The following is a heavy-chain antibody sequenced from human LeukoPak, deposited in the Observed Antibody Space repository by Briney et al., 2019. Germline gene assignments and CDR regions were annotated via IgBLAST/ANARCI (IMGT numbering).Heavy chain of an antibody. Sequence: GGSLRLSCAASGFTFSSYSMNWVRQAPGKGLEWVSGINWSGGSTGYADSVKGRFTISRDNAKNSLYLQMNSLRAEDTALYYCARAPASWNDHFGYWGQGTLVTVSS. D-gene: IGHD1-1*01. V-gene: IGHV3-20*04. J-gene: IGHJ4*02. CDR1: GFTFSSYS. CDR3: ARAPASWNDHFGY. CDR2: INWSGGST.